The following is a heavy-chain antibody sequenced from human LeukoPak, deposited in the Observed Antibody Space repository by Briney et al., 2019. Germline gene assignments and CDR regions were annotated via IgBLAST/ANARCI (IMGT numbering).Heavy chain of an antibody. CDR3: ARGVGATHFDY. D-gene: IGHD1-26*01. J-gene: IGHJ4*02. CDR2: SNYIGIT. Sequence: SETLSLTCSVSGGSISDYYWTWIRQAPGKGLEWIGYSNYIGITNYNPSLESRVTISVDTSKNQFSLKVPSVTAADTAVYYCARGVGATHFDYWGQGTLVTVSS. V-gene: IGHV4-59*01. CDR1: GGSISDYY.